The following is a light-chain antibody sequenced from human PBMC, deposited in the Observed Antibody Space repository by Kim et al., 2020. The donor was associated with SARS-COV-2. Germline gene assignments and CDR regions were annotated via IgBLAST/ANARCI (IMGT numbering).Light chain of an antibody. CDR3: LQHKTYPYT. V-gene: IGKV1-17*01. CDR2: AAS. CDR1: EAIRHD. J-gene: IGKJ2*01. Sequence: DIQMTQSPSSLSASIGDRVTITCRASEAIRHDLAWYQQKPGKAPNRLIYAASTLQSGVPSRFSGSGSGTEFTLTISSLQPEDFATYYCLQHKTYPYTFGQGTKLEI.